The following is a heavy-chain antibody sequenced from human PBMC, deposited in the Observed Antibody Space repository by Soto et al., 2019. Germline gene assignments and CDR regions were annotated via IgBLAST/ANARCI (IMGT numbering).Heavy chain of an antibody. Sequence: LSLTCTVSGGSISNYYWSWILQSPGEGLEGIGYIYYSGGTNYNPALKSRVDISVDTSTNQFSLNLSALTATDTAVYSCARGGDRSGYYPPREFDYWGQGTLVTVSS. CDR2: IYYSGGT. D-gene: IGHD3-22*01. CDR1: GGSISNYY. V-gene: IGHV4-59*01. CDR3: ARGGDRSGYYPPREFDY. J-gene: IGHJ4*02.